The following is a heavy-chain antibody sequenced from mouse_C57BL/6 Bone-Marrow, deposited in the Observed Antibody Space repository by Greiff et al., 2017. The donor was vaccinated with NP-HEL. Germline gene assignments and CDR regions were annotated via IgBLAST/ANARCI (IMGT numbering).Heavy chain of an antibody. V-gene: IGHV1-9*01. D-gene: IGHD1-1*01. J-gene: IGHJ1*03. CDR1: GYTFPGYW. CDR3: ARVVVPYWYFDV. Sequence: QVQLQQSGAELMKPGASVKLSCKATGYTFPGYWIEWVKQRPGHGLEWIGEILPGSGSTNYNEKFKGKATFTADTSSNTAYMQLSSLTTEDSAIYYCARVVVPYWYFDVWGTGTTVTVSS. CDR2: ILPGSGST.